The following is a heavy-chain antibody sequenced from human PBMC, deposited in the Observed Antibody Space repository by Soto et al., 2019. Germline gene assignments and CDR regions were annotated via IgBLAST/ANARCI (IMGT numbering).Heavy chain of an antibody. Sequence: SETLSLTCTVSGGSISSYYWSWIRQPPGKGLEWIGYIYYSGSTNYNPSLKSRVTISVDTSKNQFSLKLSSVTAADTAVYYCARVFKGLIANWFDPWGQGTLVTVSS. V-gene: IGHV4-59*01. J-gene: IGHJ5*02. D-gene: IGHD2-21*01. CDR3: ARVFKGLIANWFDP. CDR1: GGSISSYY. CDR2: IYYSGST.